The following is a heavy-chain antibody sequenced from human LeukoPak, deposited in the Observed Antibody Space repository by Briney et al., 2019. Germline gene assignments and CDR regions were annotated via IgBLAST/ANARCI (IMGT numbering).Heavy chain of an antibody. D-gene: IGHD4-23*01. CDR1: GFTFSSYS. Sequence: PGESLRPSSAVSGFTFSSYSMNCVRQAPGKVMEWVSSISSSSSYIYYADSVKGRFTISRGNAKNSPYLQMNRLRAEDTAVYYCARDGGHYGGNSFDYWGQGTLVTVSS. CDR3: ARDGGHYGGNSFDY. J-gene: IGHJ4*02. CDR2: ISSSSSYI. V-gene: IGHV3-21*01.